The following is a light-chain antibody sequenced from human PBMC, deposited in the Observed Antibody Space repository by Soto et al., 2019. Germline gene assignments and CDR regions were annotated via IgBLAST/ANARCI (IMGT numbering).Light chain of an antibody. CDR1: QDIANY. Sequence: DIQMTQSPSSLSASVGDRVTMTCRASQDIANYLVWYQQQPGKVPKLLIYAASTLHSGVPSRFSGSGSGTDFTLTISSLQPEDVGTYYCQQYVTSPYIFGQGTKLEIK. CDR2: AAS. CDR3: QQYVTSPYI. V-gene: IGKV1-27*01. J-gene: IGKJ2*01.